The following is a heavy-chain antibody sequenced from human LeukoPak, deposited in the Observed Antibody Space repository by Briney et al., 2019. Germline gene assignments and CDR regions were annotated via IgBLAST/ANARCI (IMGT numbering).Heavy chain of an antibody. CDR3: ARDLEYCSGGSCYPLNMDV. CDR2: IRRGSGDT. J-gene: IGHJ6*02. V-gene: IGHV3-11*05. D-gene: IGHD2-15*01. CDR1: GFTLSDYY. Sequence: GGSLRLSCAASGFTLSDYYMSWIRQAPGKGVEWVSYIRRGSGDTKNADSVKGRFAISRDNAKNSLYLQMNSLRAEDTAVYYCARDLEYCSGGSCYPLNMDVWGQGTTVTVSS.